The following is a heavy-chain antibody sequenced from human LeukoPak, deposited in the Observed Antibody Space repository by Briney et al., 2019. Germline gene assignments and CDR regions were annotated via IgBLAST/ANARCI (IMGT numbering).Heavy chain of an antibody. V-gene: IGHV3-30*02. D-gene: IGHD3-16*01. CDR2: IRYDGSNK. Sequence: GGSLRLSCAASGFIFSSNAMHWVRQAPGKGLEWVAFIRYDGSNKDYADSVKGRFTISRDNSKNTLFLEMNSLRVEDTAVYYCAKGRGFRVWDPWDNWGQGTLITVSS. CDR1: GFIFSSNA. J-gene: IGHJ4*02. CDR3: AKGRGFRVWDPWDN.